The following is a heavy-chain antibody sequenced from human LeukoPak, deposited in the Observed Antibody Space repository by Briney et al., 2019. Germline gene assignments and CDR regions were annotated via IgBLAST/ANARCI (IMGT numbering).Heavy chain of an antibody. CDR1: GGSISSSSYY. J-gene: IGHJ3*02. V-gene: IGHV4-39*07. Sequence: SETLSLTCTVSGGSISSSSYYWGWIRQPPGKGLEWIGSIYYSGSTYYNPSLKSRVTISVDTSKNQFSLKLSSVTAADTAVYYCARDRSSNFDIWGQGTMVTVSS. CDR2: IYYSGST. D-gene: IGHD4-11*01. CDR3: ARDRSSNFDI.